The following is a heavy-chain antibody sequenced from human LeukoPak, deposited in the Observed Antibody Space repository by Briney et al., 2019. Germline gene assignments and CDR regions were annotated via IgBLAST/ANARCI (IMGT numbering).Heavy chain of an antibody. CDR2: ISGATRTI. CDR3: AKVSAVAGYYYYYGMDV. J-gene: IGHJ6*02. CDR1: GFDFSSYS. D-gene: IGHD6-19*01. V-gene: IGHV3-48*04. Sequence: GGSPRLSCVASGFDFSSYSMNWVRQAPGKGLEWISYISGATRTIYYADSVKGRFITSRDNARNSLYLQMNSLRAEDTAVYYCAKVSAVAGYYYYYGMDVWGQGTTVTVSS.